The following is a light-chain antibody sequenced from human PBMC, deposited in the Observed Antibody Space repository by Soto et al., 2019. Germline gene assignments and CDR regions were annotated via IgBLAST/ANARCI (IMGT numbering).Light chain of an antibody. CDR1: SSDFGGHNF. Sequence: QSALTQPASVSGSPGQSVSISCTASSSDFGGHNFVSWYQHHPGKAPNLLIYDVSNRPSGVSNRFSGSKSGSTASLIISGLQAEDEDDYYCSSYTSTNTVIFGGGTKVTVL. V-gene: IGLV2-14*03. CDR2: DVS. J-gene: IGLJ2*01. CDR3: SSYTSTNTVI.